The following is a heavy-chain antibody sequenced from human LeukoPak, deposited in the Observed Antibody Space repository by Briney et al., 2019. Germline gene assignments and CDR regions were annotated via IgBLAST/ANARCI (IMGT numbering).Heavy chain of an antibody. D-gene: IGHD6-19*01. J-gene: IGHJ4*02. V-gene: IGHV3-53*01. CDR2: IYGGGIT. CDR1: GFSFRDFW. Sequence: GGSLRLSCAASGFSFRDFWMTWVHQAPGKGLECVSIIYGGGITYYSDSVKGRFTISRDSSKNTLYLQMNSLRAEDTAMYYCTSDRHSSYHFGYWGQGTLVTVSS. CDR3: TSDRHSSYHFGY.